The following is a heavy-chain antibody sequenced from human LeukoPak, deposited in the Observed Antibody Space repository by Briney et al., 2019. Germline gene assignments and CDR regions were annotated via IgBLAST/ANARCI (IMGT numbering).Heavy chain of an antibody. CDR2: IYYSRST. CDR1: GGSISSGGYY. J-gene: IGHJ6*02. Sequence: SQTLSLTCTVSGGSISSGGYYWSWIRQHPGKGLEWIGYIYYSRSTYYNPSLKSRVTISVDTSKNQFSLKLSSVTAADTAVYYCARDRVQLLGPIYYYYGMDVWGQGTTVTVSS. D-gene: IGHD2-2*01. CDR3: ARDRVQLLGPIYYYYGMDV. V-gene: IGHV4-31*03.